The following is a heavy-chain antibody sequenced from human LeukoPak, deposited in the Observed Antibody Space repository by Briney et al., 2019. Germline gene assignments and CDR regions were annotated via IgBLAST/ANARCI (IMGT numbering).Heavy chain of an antibody. CDR3: ARRRGNTSGFQGYYFDY. J-gene: IGHJ4*02. D-gene: IGHD6-19*01. CDR2: IYYSGST. Sequence: PSETLSLTCAVSGGSISSGGYYWSWIRQLPGKGLEWIGYIYYSGSTYYNPSLKSRLTISVDTSKNQFSLKLSSVTAADTAVYYCARRRGNTSGFQGYYFDYWGQGTLVTVSS. CDR1: GGSISSGGYY. V-gene: IGHV4-31*11.